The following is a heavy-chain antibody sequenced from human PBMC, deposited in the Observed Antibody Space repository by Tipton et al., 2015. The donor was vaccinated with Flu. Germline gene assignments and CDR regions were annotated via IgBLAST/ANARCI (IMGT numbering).Heavy chain of an antibody. CDR3: AGRDYSNYVSDPKNWFDP. J-gene: IGHJ5*02. Sequence: TLSLTCTISGDSIRSDYYWGWIRQPPGKGLEWIGHIFPTGTTYHKPPLKSRVTISINTSKNPLSLKVFSVTAADPAVYYCAGRDYSNYVSDPKNWFDPWGQGILVTASS. D-gene: IGHD4-11*01. CDR2: IFPTGTT. CDR1: GDSIRSDYY. V-gene: IGHV4-38-2*02.